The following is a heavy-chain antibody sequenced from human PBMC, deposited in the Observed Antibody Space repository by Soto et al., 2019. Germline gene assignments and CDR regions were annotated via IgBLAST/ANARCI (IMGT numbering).Heavy chain of an antibody. CDR1: GGSISSSSYY. D-gene: IGHD6-13*01. CDR3: ASGLRSSWYGNNWFDP. CDR2: IYYSGST. J-gene: IGHJ5*02. Sequence: QLQLQESGPGLVKPSETLSLTCTVSGGSISSSSYYWGWIRQPPGKGLEWIGSIYYSGSTYYNPSLKSRVTISVDTSKNQFSLKLSSVTAADTAVYYCASGLRSSWYGNNWFDPWGQGTLVTVSS. V-gene: IGHV4-39*01.